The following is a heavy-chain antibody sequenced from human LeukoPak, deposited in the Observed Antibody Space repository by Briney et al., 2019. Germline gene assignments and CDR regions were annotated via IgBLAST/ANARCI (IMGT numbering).Heavy chain of an antibody. Sequence: GGSLRLSCAASGFTFGSYWMNWVRQAPGRGLEWVANIKPDGSHIYYMDSVKGRFTISRDNAKNSLYLQIISLRAEDTAIYYCATDASGDSYADYWGQGTRVTVSS. CDR3: ATDASGDSYADY. CDR2: IKPDGSHI. J-gene: IGHJ4*02. V-gene: IGHV3-7*01. D-gene: IGHD5-18*01. CDR1: GFTFGSYW.